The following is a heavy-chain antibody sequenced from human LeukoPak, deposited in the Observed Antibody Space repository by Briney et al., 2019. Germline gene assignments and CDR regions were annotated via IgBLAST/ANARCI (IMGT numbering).Heavy chain of an antibody. CDR3: ARNLEVGRIRYFDL. J-gene: IGHJ2*01. D-gene: IGHD1-26*01. CDR1: GGTFSSYA. V-gene: IGHV1-69*13. CDR2: ITPIFGTT. Sequence: ASVKVSCKASGGTFSSYAISWVRQAPGQGLEWMGGITPIFGTTNYAQKFQGRVTITADESASTAYMELSSLRSEDTAVYYCARNLEVGRIRYFDLWGRGTLITVSS.